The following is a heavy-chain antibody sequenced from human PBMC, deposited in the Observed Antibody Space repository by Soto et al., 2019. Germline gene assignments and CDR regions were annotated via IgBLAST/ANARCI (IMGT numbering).Heavy chain of an antibody. Sequence: AGGSLRLSCATSGFIFSNYEMNWVRQAPGKGLEWVSYISSSGRTISYADSVKGRFTVSRDNTKDSLYLQMNSLRAEDTAVYYCATLITGTTWFFEFWGQGALVTVSS. CDR2: ISSSGRTI. D-gene: IGHD1-7*01. V-gene: IGHV3-48*03. CDR3: ATLITGTTWFFEF. J-gene: IGHJ4*02. CDR1: GFIFSNYE.